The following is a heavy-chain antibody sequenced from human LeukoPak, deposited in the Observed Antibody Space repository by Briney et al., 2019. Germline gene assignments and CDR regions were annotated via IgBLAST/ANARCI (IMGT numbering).Heavy chain of an antibody. CDR1: RYSSASYW. J-gene: IGHJ4*02. CDR2: IYPGDSDI. CDR3: ASDDYGDYVL. Sequence: GESLKISCKAPRYSSASYWIAWVRQMPGKGLEWMGIIYPGDSDIIYSPSFQGQVTISADKSISTAYLQWSSLKASDTAMYYCASDDYGDYVLWGQGTLVTVSP. D-gene: IGHD4-17*01. V-gene: IGHV5-51*01.